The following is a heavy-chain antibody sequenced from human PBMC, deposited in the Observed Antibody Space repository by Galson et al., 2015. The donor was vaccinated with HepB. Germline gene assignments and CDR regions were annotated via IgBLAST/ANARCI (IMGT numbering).Heavy chain of an antibody. D-gene: IGHD1-26*01. CDR2: ISSSSTYT. Sequence: SLRLSCAASGFTFSDYYMSWIRQAPGKGLEWVSYISSSSTYTVYADSVKGRFTISRDNRKNSVYLQMNGLRAEDAGIYYCVRDVFKGYSASLEFDSWGQGTLVTVSS. V-gene: IGHV3-11*06. CDR1: GFTFSDYY. CDR3: VRDVFKGYSASLEFDS. J-gene: IGHJ4*02.